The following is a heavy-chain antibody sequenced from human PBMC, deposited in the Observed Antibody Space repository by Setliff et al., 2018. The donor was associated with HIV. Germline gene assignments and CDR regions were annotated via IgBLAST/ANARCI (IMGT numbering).Heavy chain of an antibody. D-gene: IGHD1-1*01. V-gene: IGHV4-61*09. Sequence: SETLSLTCTVSGGSISSGSYYWSWIRQPAGKGLEWIGHIYTSGSTNYNPSFEGRVTISVDTFKNQFSLKLRSVTAADTAVFFCARHLYWNPDAFDIWGQGTMVTVSS. CDR3: ARHLYWNPDAFDI. J-gene: IGHJ3*02. CDR2: IYTSGST. CDR1: GGSISSGSYY.